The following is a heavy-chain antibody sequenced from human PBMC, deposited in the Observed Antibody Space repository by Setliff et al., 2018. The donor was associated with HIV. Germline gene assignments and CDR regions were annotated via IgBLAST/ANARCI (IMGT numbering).Heavy chain of an antibody. J-gene: IGHJ3*02. D-gene: IGHD2-15*01. V-gene: IGHV3-48*02. CDR2: ISGTTNTI. Sequence: LRLSCTGSGFTFSDYNMNWVRQTPGKGLEWISYISGTTNTIYYADSVKGRFTISRDNSKNSLYLQMSSLRDEDTAVYYCARDFRIIVPDVFDIWGRGTMVTVSS. CDR1: GFTFSDYN. CDR3: ARDFRIIVPDVFDI.